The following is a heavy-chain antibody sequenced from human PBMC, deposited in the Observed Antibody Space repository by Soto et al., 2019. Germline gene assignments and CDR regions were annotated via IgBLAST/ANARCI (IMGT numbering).Heavy chain of an antibody. J-gene: IGHJ5*02. CDR1: GFAFSSYS. D-gene: IGHD2-2*01. CDR2: ISSTSSYI. V-gene: IGHV3-21*01. Sequence: PGGSLRLSCAASGFAFSSYSMSWVRQAPGKGLEWVSSISSTSSYIYYADSVKGRFSISRDNAKNSLYLQMNSLRAEDTAVYYCVWGYCSSTSCYNWFDPWGQGTLVTVSS. CDR3: VWGYCSSTSCYNWFDP.